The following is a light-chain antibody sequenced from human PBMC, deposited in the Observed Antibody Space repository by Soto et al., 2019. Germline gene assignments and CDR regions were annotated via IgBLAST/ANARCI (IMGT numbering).Light chain of an antibody. CDR1: QTISSN. Sequence: EIVMTQSPATLSVSPLERATLSCRASQTISSNLAWYQQKPGQPPRVLIFGASTRATGIPARFSGSGSGTEFTLTISSLQSEDFAVYYCQQYHKWPPFTFGQGTKVDIK. CDR2: GAS. CDR3: QQYHKWPPFT. J-gene: IGKJ2*01. V-gene: IGKV3-15*01.